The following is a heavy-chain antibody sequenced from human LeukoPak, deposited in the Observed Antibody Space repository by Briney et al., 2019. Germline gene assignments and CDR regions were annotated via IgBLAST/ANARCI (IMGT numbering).Heavy chain of an antibody. CDR3: ASPVTTVTTNSFDI. J-gene: IGHJ3*02. D-gene: IGHD4-17*01. Sequence: GGSLRLSCAASGFTVSSNYMSWVRQAPGKGLEWLSYISSSGTTMYYADSVRGRFTISRDNTKDSLYLQMNSLRAEDTAVYYCASPVTTVTTNSFDIWGQGTRVTVSS. CDR1: GFTVSSNY. V-gene: IGHV3-11*04. CDR2: ISSSGTTM.